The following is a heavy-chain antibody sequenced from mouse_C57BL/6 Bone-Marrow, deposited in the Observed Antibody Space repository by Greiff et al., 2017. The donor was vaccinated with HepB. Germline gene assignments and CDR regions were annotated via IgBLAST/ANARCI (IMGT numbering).Heavy chain of an antibody. Sequence: EVKLMESGEGLVKPGGSLKLSCAASGFTFSSYAMSWVRQTPEKRLEWVAYISSGGDYIYYADTVKGRFPISRDNARNTLYLQMSSLKSEDTAMYYCTRVGRYYYGSSLYAMDYWGQGTSVTVSS. CDR3: TRVGRYYYGSSLYAMDY. V-gene: IGHV5-9-1*02. D-gene: IGHD1-1*01. CDR1: GFTFSSYA. CDR2: ISSGGDYI. J-gene: IGHJ4*01.